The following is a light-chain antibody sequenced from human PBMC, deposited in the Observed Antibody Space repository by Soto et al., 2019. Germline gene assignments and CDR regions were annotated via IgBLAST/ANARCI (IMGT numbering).Light chain of an antibody. CDR3: QQSNSSPPT. CDR2: AAS. CDR1: QSVSGW. V-gene: IGKV1-5*01. Sequence: DIQMTQSPSTLSASVGDTVTVTCRASQSVSGWLAWYQQKPGEAPKLLIYAASTLQAGVPSRFRGSGSGTDFTLTISSLQPEDFATYFCQQSNSSPPTFGGGTKVDIK. J-gene: IGKJ4*01.